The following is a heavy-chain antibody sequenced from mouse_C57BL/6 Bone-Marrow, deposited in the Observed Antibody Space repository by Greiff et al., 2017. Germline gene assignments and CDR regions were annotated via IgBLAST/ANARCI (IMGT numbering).Heavy chain of an antibody. Sequence: VKVVESGAELVRPGASVKLSCKASGYTFTDYYINWVKQRPGQGLERIARIYPGSGNTYYNEKFKGKATLTAEKSSSTAYMQLSSLTSEDSAVYFCAREGITTVVSWYFDVWGTGTTVTVSS. CDR3: AREGITTVVSWYFDV. J-gene: IGHJ1*03. CDR2: IYPGSGNT. V-gene: IGHV1-76*01. D-gene: IGHD1-1*01. CDR1: GYTFTDYY.